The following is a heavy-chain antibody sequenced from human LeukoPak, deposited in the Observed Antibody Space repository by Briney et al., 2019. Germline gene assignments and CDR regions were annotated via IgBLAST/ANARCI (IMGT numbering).Heavy chain of an antibody. CDR1: GFTFSNYA. CDR3: AKDLPDIVVVPAAILAPHFDY. V-gene: IGHV3-23*01. CDR2: ISGSGFTT. Sequence: GGSLRLSCAASGFTFSNYAMSWVRQSPGKGLEWVSTISGSGFTTYYADSVKGRFTISRDNSKNTLYLQMNSLRAEDTAVYYCAKDLPDIVVVPAAILAPHFDYWGQGTLVTVSS. D-gene: IGHD2-2*02. J-gene: IGHJ4*02.